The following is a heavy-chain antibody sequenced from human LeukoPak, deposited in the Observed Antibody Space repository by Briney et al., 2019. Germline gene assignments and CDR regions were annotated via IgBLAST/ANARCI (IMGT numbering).Heavy chain of an antibody. J-gene: IGHJ4*02. CDR2: LDYSGST. CDR1: GDSISGQY. CDR3: AKGSGWYFY. D-gene: IGHD6-19*01. V-gene: IGHV4-59*08. Sequence: SETLSLTCTVSGDSISGQYWSWIRQPPGKGLEWIGYLDYSGSTKYNPSLKSRVTISGDTSKNQFSLKVTSVTAADTAVYYCAKGSGWYFYWGQGTLATVSS.